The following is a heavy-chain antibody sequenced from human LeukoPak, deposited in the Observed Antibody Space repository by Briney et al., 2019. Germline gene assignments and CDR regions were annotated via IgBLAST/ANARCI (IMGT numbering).Heavy chain of an antibody. CDR2: ASGSGGST. J-gene: IGHJ4*02. V-gene: IGHV3-23*01. CDR3: AKGEAARRGGFDY. CDR1: GFSFSSYT. Sequence: PGGALRLSCAASGFSFSSYTMNWVRQAPGKGLEWVSAASGSGGSTYYADSVKGRFTISRDNSMNTLYLLMNSLRAEDTAVYYCAKGEAARRGGFDYWGQGALVTVSS. D-gene: IGHD6-6*01.